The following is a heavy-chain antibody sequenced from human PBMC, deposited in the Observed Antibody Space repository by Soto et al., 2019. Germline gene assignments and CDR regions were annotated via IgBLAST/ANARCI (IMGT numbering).Heavy chain of an antibody. Sequence: SETLSLTCTVSGGSISSSSYYWGWIRQPPGKGLEWIGSIYYSGSTYYNPSLKSRVTISVDTSKNQFSLKLSSVTAADTAVYYCATGYYGSGSYYFDYWGQGTLVTVSS. J-gene: IGHJ4*02. CDR3: ATGYYGSGSYYFDY. D-gene: IGHD3-10*01. V-gene: IGHV4-39*01. CDR2: IYYSGST. CDR1: GGSISSSSYY.